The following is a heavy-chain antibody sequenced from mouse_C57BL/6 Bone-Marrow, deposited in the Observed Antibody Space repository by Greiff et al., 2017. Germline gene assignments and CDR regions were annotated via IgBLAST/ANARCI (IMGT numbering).Heavy chain of an antibody. D-gene: IGHD1-1*01. V-gene: IGHV1-64*01. J-gene: IGHJ1*03. Sequence: QVQLQQPGAELVKPGASVKLSCKASGYTFTSYWMHWVKQRPGQGLEWIGMIHPNSGSTNYNEKFKSKATLTVDKSSSTAYRQLSSLTSEDSAVYYWARLLRSCSWYFDVGGTGTTVTVSS. CDR2: IHPNSGST. CDR1: GYTFTSYW. CDR3: ARLLRSCSWYFDV.